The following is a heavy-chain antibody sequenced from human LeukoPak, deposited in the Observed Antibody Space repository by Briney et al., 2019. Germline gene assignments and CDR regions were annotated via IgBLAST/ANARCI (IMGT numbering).Heavy chain of an antibody. CDR2: FDPEDGET. J-gene: IGHJ4*02. D-gene: IGHD3-22*01. CDR1: GYTLTELS. V-gene: IGHV1-24*01. Sequence: APVKVSCKVSGYTLTELSMHWVRQAPGKGLEWMGGFDPEDGETIYARKFQGRVTMTEDTSTDTAYMELSSLRSEDTAVYYCATRGSPEYYYDSSGYYGDYWGQGTLVTVSS. CDR3: ATRGSPEYYYDSSGYYGDY.